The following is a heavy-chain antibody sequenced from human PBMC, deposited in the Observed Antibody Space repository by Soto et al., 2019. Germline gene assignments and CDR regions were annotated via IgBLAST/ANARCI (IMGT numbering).Heavy chain of an antibody. CDR3: ARAPVLYHFDN. J-gene: IGHJ4*02. V-gene: IGHV4-59*01. CDR1: GGSMSNYY. D-gene: IGHD2-8*01. CDR2: IYNSETT. Sequence: TLSLTCIVSGGSMSNYYWSWVRQSPGKGPEWIGYIYNSETTDYNPSLKSRVTISVDTSKNQFSLKVTSVTAADTAFYYCARAPVLYHFDNWGQGTLVTVSS.